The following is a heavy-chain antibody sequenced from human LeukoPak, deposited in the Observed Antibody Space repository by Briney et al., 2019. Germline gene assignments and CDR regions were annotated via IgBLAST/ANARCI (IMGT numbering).Heavy chain of an antibody. CDR1: GFAFSSYA. CDR2: LSGSGSTT. V-gene: IGHV3-23*01. Sequence: GGSLRLSCAASGFAFSSYAMSWVRQAPGKGLEWVSGLSGSGSTTYDADSVKGRFTISRDNSKNTLYLQMNSLRAEDTAVYYCARDQGVVVKGHYYGMDVWGQGTTVTVSS. J-gene: IGHJ6*02. CDR3: ARDQGVVVKGHYYGMDV. D-gene: IGHD2-2*01.